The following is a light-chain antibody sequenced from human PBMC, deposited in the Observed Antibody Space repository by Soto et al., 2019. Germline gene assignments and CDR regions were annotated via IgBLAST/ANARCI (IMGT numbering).Light chain of an antibody. J-gene: IGKJ1*01. CDR3: QQSISWPRT. CDR1: QSVTDN. CDR2: GAS. Sequence: EIEMTQSPATLSVSPGERATLSCRASQSVTDNLAWYQQKPGQAPRLLIYGASTRASGVPARFSGSGSGTDFTLTISSLQSEDFAVYYCQQSISWPRTFGQGTKVE. V-gene: IGKV3-15*01.